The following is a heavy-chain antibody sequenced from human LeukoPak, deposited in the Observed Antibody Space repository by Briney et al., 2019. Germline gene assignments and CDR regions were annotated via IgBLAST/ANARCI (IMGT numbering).Heavy chain of an antibody. CDR1: GFTFSSYG. D-gene: IGHD3-22*01. CDR2: IRYDGSNK. CDR3: AKDSVLLRYYYDSSGPNWFDP. V-gene: IGHV3-30*02. Sequence: PGGSLRLSCAASGFTFSSYGMHWVRQAPGKGLEWVAFIRYDGSNKYYADSVKGRFTISRDNSKNTLYLQMNSLRAEDTAVYYCAKDSVLLRYYYDSSGPNWFDPWGQGTLVIVSS. J-gene: IGHJ5*02.